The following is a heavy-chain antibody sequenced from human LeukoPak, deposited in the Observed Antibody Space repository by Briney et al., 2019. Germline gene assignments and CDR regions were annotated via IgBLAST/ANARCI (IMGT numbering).Heavy chain of an antibody. CDR1: DYTFTSYG. V-gene: IGHV1-18*01. D-gene: IGHD2-2*01. CDR2: ISAYNGNT. Sequence: ASVKVSCKASDYTFTSYGISWVRQAPGQGLEWMGWISAYNGNTNYAQKLQGRVTMTTDTSTSTAYMELRSLRSDDTAVYYCARDSPYCSSTSCPNWFDPWGQGTLVTVSS. CDR3: ARDSPYCSSTSCPNWFDP. J-gene: IGHJ5*02.